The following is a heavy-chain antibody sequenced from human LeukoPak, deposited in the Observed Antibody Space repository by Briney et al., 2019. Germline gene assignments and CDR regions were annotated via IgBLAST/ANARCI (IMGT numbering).Heavy chain of an antibody. D-gene: IGHD2-2*02. CDR1: GGSVSSGSYY. V-gene: IGHV4-61*01. J-gene: IGHJ6*04. Sequence: SQTLSLTCTVSGGSVSSGSYYWSWIRQPPGKGLEWIGYIYYSGSTNYNPSLKSRVTISVDTSKNQFSLKLSSVTAADTAVYYCARENTDFEDYYYYGMDVWGKGTTVTVSS. CDR3: ARENTDFEDYYYYGMDV. CDR2: IYYSGST.